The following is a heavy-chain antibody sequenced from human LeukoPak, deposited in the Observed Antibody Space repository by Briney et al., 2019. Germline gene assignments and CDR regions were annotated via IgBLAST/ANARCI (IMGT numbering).Heavy chain of an antibody. D-gene: IGHD2-15*01. J-gene: IGHJ3*02. CDR1: GFTFSSYE. V-gene: IGHV3-48*03. Sequence: GGSLRLSCAASGFTFSSYEMDWVRRAPGKGLEWVSYIGSSGGSRYYADSVEGRFTSSRDNAKNSLYLQMNSLRVEDTAVYYCASAKVGYCSGGSCYTDAFDIWGQGTMVTVSS. CDR3: ASAKVGYCSGGSCYTDAFDI. CDR2: IGSSGGSR.